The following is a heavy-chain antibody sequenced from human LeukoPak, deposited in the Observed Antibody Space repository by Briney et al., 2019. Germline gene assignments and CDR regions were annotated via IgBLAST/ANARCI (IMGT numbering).Heavy chain of an antibody. Sequence: PGGSLRLSCAASGFTFSSYGMHWVRQAPGKGLEWVAVIWYDGSNKYYADSVKGRFTISRDNSKNTRYLQMNSLRAEDTAVYYCAKGSDTAPDYWGQGTLVTVSS. CDR2: IWYDGSNK. CDR1: GFTFSSYG. J-gene: IGHJ4*02. D-gene: IGHD5-18*01. V-gene: IGHV3-33*06. CDR3: AKGSDTAPDY.